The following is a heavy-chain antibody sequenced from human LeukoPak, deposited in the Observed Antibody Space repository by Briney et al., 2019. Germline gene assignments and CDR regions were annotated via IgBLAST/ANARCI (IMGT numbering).Heavy chain of an antibody. J-gene: IGHJ4*02. V-gene: IGHV3-48*02. D-gene: IGHD1-14*01. CDR1: GFTFSSYN. Sequence: GGSLRLSCAASGFTFSSYNINWVRQAPGKGLEWVSYISPSSSTTYYADSVKGRFTVSRDNAKNSLYLQMNSLRDEDTAVYYCARGEPFDYWGQGTLVTVSS. CDR2: ISPSSSTT. CDR3: ARGEPFDY.